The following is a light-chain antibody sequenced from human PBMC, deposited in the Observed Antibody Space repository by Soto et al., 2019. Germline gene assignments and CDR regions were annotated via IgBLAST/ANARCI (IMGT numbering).Light chain of an antibody. J-gene: IGKJ5*01. V-gene: IGKV3-20*01. CDR3: QQYGSSPIT. Sequence: EIVLTQSPGTLSLSPGERATLSCRASQSITSSYLAWYQQKPGQAPRLLIYGSSSRATGIPDRFSGSGSGTDFTLTISRLESEDFAVYYCQQYGSSPITFGQGTRLEIK. CDR2: GSS. CDR1: QSITSSY.